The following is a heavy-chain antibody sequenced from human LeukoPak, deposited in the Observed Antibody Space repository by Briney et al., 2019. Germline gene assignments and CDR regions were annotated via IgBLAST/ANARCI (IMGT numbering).Heavy chain of an antibody. CDR1: GGSISSYY. J-gene: IGHJ4*02. CDR2: IYYSGST. CDR3: ARGTAGYSSSWSNFDY. V-gene: IGHV4-59*01. Sequence: PSETLSLTCTASGGSISSYYWSWIRQPPGKGLEWIGYIYYSGSTNYNPSLKSRVTISVDTSKNQFSLKLSSVTAADTAVYYCARGTAGYSSSWSNFDYWGQGTLVTVSS. D-gene: IGHD6-13*01.